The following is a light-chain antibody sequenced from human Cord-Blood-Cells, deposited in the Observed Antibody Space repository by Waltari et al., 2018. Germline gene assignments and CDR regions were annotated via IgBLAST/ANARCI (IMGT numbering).Light chain of an antibody. V-gene: IGLV1-47*01. CDR2: RNN. CDR1: SSNIGSNY. CDR3: AAWDDSLSGWV. Sequence: QSVLTQPPSASGTPGPRDTISCSGSSSNIGSNYVYWYQQLPGTAPKLLIYRNNQRPSGVPDRFSGSKSGTSASLAISGLRSEDEADYYCAAWDDSLSGWVFGGGTKLTVL. J-gene: IGLJ3*02.